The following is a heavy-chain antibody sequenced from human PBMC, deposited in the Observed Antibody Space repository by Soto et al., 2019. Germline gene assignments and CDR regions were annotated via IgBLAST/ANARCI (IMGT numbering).Heavy chain of an antibody. CDR3: ARGGNSYYYYGMDV. V-gene: IGHV1-69*06. CDR1: GGTFSSYA. Sequence: SVKVSCKASGGTFSSYAISWVRQAPGQGLEWMGGIIPIFGTANYAQKFQGRVTITADKSTSTAYMELSSLRSEDTAVYYCARGGNSYYYYGMDVWGQGTTVPVSS. CDR2: IIPIFGTA. D-gene: IGHD2-21*02. J-gene: IGHJ6*02.